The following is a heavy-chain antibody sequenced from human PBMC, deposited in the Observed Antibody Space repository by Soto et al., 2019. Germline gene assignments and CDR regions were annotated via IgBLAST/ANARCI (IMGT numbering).Heavy chain of an antibody. J-gene: IGHJ4*02. CDR2: IKSKPDGGTT. D-gene: IGHD3-22*01. V-gene: IGHV3-15*01. CDR3: TTGLAVYFDDSGRYYNHDY. Sequence: DVKLEESGGGLVKPGGSLRLSCAASGITFSDVRMSWVRQAPGKGLEWVGRIKSKPDGGTTDSAAPVKGRFTISRDDSKNTLSLEMNSLKIEDTGMYYWTTGLAVYFDDSGRYYNHDYGGQGTLVTVSS. CDR1: GITFSDVR.